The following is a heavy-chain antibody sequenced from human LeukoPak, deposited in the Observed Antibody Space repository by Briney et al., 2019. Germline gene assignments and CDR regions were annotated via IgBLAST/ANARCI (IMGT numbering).Heavy chain of an antibody. CDR1: GGSISSGSYY. CDR3: ARAVIDSSGYYLFDY. V-gene: IGHV4-61*02. D-gene: IGHD3-22*01. J-gene: IGHJ4*02. CDR2: IYTSGST. Sequence: SETLSLTRTVSGGSISSGSYYWSWIRQPAGKGLEWIGRIYTSGSTNYNPSLKSRVTISVDTSKNQFSLKLSSVTAADTAVYYCARAVIDSSGYYLFDYWGQGTLVTVSS.